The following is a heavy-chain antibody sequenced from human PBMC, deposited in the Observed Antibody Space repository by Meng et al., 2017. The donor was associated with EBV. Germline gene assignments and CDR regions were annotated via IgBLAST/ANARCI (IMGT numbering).Heavy chain of an antibody. CDR2: LIPMVGAP. Sequence: QGQLLQLGAEVKKPGASVKVSCRTSGGTVRSDAVSWVRQAPGQGLEWMGGLIPMVGAPHYAQKFQGRVTIIADESTSTHSMELNSLRSEDTAMYYCASESGRGFTPDYWGQGTLVTVSS. D-gene: IGHD3-10*01. V-gene: IGHV1-69*01. J-gene: IGHJ4*02. CDR1: GGTVRSDA. CDR3: ASESGRGFTPDY.